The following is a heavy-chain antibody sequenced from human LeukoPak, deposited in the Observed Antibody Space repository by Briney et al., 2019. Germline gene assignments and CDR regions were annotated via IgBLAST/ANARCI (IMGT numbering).Heavy chain of an antibody. CDR3: AKARRGHCGGDCYSALDY. CDR2: ISGSGGST. V-gene: IGHV3-23*01. D-gene: IGHD2-21*02. CDR1: GFTFSSYA. Sequence: QPGRSLRLSCAASGFTFSSYAMSWVRQAPGKGLEWVSAISGSGGSTYYADSVKGRFTISRDNSKNTLYLQMNSLRAEDTAVYYCAKARRGHCGGDCYSALDYWGQGTLVTVSS. J-gene: IGHJ4*02.